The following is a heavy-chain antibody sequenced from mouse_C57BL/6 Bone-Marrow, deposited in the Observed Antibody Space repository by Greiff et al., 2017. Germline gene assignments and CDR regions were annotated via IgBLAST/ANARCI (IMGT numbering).Heavy chain of an antibody. CDR3: ADTTVVDAFDY. J-gene: IGHJ2*01. Sequence: VQLKQSGPVLVKPGASVKMSCKASGYTFTDYYMNWVKQSHGKSLEWIGVINPYNGGTSYNQKFKGKATLTVDKSSSTAYMELNSLTSEDSAVYYCADTTVVDAFDYGGQGTTLTVSS. D-gene: IGHD1-1*01. V-gene: IGHV1-19*01. CDR2: INPYNGGT. CDR1: GYTFTDYY.